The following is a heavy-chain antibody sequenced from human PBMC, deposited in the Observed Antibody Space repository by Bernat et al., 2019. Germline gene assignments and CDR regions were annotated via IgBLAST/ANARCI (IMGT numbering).Heavy chain of an antibody. Sequence: QLQLQESGPGLVKPSETLSLTCTVSGGSISSSSYYWDWIRQPPGKGLEWIGSIYYSGSTYYNPSLKSRVTISVDTSKNQFSLKLSSVTAADTAVYYCARHTRSDYGESSDDFDIWGQGTMVTVSS. CDR3: ARHTRSDYGESSDDFDI. CDR1: GGSISSSSYY. V-gene: IGHV4-39*01. CDR2: IYYSGST. J-gene: IGHJ3*02. D-gene: IGHD4-17*01.